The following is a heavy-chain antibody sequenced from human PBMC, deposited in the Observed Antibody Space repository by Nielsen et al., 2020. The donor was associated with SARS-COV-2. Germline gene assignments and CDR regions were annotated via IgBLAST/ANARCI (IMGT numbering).Heavy chain of an antibody. CDR3: ARGGGGQDFDF. CDR2: INWSGTNT. V-gene: IGHV3-20*04. CDR1: GFIFDDFG. D-gene: IGHD2-15*01. Sequence: GESLKISCAASGFIFDDFGMNWVRQAPGKGLEWVSSINWSGTNTDYADSLKGRFTISRDNAKKSLYLQMNSLRADDTAFYYCARGGGGQDFDFWGQGNLVTVSS. J-gene: IGHJ4*02.